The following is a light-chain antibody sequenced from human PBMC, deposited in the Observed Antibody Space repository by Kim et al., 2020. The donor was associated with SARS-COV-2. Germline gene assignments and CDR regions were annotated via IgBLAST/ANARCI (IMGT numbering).Light chain of an antibody. CDR3: QVWDRSGDHPV. CDR2: YDS. Sequence: SYELTQPPSVSVAPGKTARITCGGNYIGSKSVHWFQQKPGQAPVLVIYYDSDRPSGIPERFSGSNSGNTATLTISRVAAGDEADYYCQVWDRSGDHPVFGGGTKLTVL. J-gene: IGLJ3*02. V-gene: IGLV3-21*04. CDR1: YIGSKS.